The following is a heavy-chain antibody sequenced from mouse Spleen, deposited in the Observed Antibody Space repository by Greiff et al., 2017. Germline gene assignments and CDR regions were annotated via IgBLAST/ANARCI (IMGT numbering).Heavy chain of an antibody. CDR1: GYTFTDYN. V-gene: IGHV1-22*01. CDR3: AGRLGRGTYFDV. Sequence: VQLQQSGPELVKPGASVKMSCKASGYTFTDYNMHWVKQSHGKSLEWIGYINPNNGGTSYNQKFKGKATLTVNKSSSTAYMELRSLTSEDSAVYYCAGRLGRGTYFDVWGAGTTVTVSS. D-gene: IGHD4-1*01. J-gene: IGHJ1*01. CDR2: INPNNGGT.